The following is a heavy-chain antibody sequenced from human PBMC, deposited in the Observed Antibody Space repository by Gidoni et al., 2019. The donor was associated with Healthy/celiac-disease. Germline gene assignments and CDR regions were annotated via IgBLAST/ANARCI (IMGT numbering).Heavy chain of an antibody. J-gene: IGHJ4*02. Sequence: EVQLVASGGGLVKPGGSLRLSCASSGFTFSSYSMNWVRQAPGKGLEWVSSISSSSSYIYYADSVKGRFTIYRDNAKNALYLQMNSLRAEDTAVYYCARDKWFGELVPFDYWGQGTLVTVSS. CDR1: GFTFSSYS. V-gene: IGHV3-21*01. CDR3: ARDKWFGELVPFDY. CDR2: ISSSSSYI. D-gene: IGHD3-10*01.